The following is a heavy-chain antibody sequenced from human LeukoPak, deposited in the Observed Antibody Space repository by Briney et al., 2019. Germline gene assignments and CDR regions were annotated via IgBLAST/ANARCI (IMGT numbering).Heavy chain of an antibody. Sequence: GGSLRLSCAASGFTFSSYGMHWVRQAPGKGLEWVAVISYDGSNKYYADSVKGRFTISRDNSKNTLYLQMNSLRAEDTTVYYCAKGGSWELGGQGTLVTVSS. V-gene: IGHV3-30*18. D-gene: IGHD1-26*01. CDR3: AKGGSWEL. CDR1: GFTFSSYG. CDR2: ISYDGSNK. J-gene: IGHJ4*02.